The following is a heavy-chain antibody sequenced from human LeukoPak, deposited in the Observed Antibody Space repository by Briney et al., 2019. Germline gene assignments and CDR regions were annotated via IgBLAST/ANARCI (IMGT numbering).Heavy chain of an antibody. Sequence: GASVKVSCKASGYTFTGYYMHWVRQAPGQGLEWMGWINPNSGGTNYAQKFQGRVTMTRDTSISTAYMELSRLRSDDTAAYYCARDLGESSSWYHADYYYYMDVWGKGTTVTVSS. V-gene: IGHV1-2*02. CDR2: INPNSGGT. CDR3: ARDLGESSSWYHADYYYYMDV. J-gene: IGHJ6*03. D-gene: IGHD6-13*01. CDR1: GYTFTGYY.